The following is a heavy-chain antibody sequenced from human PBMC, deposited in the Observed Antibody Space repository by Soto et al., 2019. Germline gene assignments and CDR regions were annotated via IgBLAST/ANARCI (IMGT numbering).Heavy chain of an antibody. D-gene: IGHD3-22*01. CDR2: INPNGGST. V-gene: IGHV1-46*01. CDR3: ARDTGSSGYYGRDAFDI. J-gene: IGHJ3*02. CDR1: GYTFTNYY. Sequence: ASVKVSCKTSGYTFTNYYMHWVRQAPGQGLEWMGIINPNGGSTGYAQKFQGRVTMTRDTSTSTVYMELSSLRSEDTAVYYCARDTGSSGYYGRDAFDIWGQGTMVTVSS.